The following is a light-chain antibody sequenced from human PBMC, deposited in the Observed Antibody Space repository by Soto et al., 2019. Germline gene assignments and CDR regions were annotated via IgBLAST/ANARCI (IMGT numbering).Light chain of an antibody. CDR1: QGVSSN. CDR2: DSS. V-gene: IGKV3-15*01. Sequence: EIVMTQSPATLSVSPGERATLSCRASQGVSSNLAWYQQKPGQSPRLLIYDSSTRAPGIPARFSGSGSGTEFTLTISSLQSEDFAVYYCQQYNNWPWTFGQGTKVDIK. J-gene: IGKJ1*01. CDR3: QQYNNWPWT.